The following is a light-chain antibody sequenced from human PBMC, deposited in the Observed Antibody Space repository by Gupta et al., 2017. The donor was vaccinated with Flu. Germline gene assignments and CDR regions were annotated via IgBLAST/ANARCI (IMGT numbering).Light chain of an antibody. Sequence: TALTQPPATLSLSPGDKVTLSCGASQTISGNYVAWYQQKPGLAPRLLIYEASTRATGIPDRFSASGSEADFTLTIDRLEPDDFAVYYCHQYWDSPLTFGHGTKVDL. CDR1: QTISGNY. CDR2: EAS. CDR3: HQYWDSPLT. V-gene: IGKV3D-20*01. J-gene: IGKJ3*01.